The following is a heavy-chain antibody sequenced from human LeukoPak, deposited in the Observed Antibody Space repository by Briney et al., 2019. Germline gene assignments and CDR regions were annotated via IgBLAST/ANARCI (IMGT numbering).Heavy chain of an antibody. CDR3: ARYYYYGMDV. Sequence: SGTLSLTCAVSGGSINSSNWWNWVRQPPGKGLEWIGEIYHSGSTNYNPSLKSRVTMSADKSKNQFSLKLTSVTAADTAVYYCARYYYYGMDVWGQGTTATVSS. CDR2: IYHSGST. CDR1: GGSINSSNW. J-gene: IGHJ6*02. V-gene: IGHV4-4*02.